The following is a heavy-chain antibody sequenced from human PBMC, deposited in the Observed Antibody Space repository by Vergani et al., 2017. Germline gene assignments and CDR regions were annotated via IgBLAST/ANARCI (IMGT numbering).Heavy chain of an antibody. J-gene: IGHJ4*02. CDR1: GDSVISTDYH. CDR2: FYTGGGT. CDR3: ARHQFFGRYSSGALGEFDY. V-gene: IGHV4-38-2*02. D-gene: IGHD6-19*01. Sequence: QVQLQESGPGLVKPSETLSLTCTVSGDSVISTDYHWGWIRQPPGKGLEWIGRFYTGGGTSYNPSLKSRVTISVETSKNQLSLQLSSVTAADTAVYYCARHQFFGRYSSGALGEFDYWGPGSQVTVSP.